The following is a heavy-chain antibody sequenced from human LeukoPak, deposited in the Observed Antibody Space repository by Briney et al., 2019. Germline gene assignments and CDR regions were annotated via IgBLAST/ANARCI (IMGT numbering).Heavy chain of an antibody. CDR2: IYYSGST. Sequence: NPSQTPSLTCAVSGGSISSGGYSWSWIRQPPGKGLEWIGYIYYSGSTNYNPSLKSRVTISVDTSKNQFSLKLSSVTAADTAVYYCARGGSVPREVGNFDYWGQGTLVTVSS. CDR3: ARGGSVPREVGNFDY. CDR1: GGSISSGGYS. D-gene: IGHD2-2*01. V-gene: IGHV4-30-4*07. J-gene: IGHJ4*02.